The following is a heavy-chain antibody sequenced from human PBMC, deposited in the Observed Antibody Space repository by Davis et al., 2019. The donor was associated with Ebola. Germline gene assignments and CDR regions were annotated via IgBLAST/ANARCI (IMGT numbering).Heavy chain of an antibody. D-gene: IGHD3-10*01. V-gene: IGHV3-30*18. CDR3: AKDLYGSGGNDY. J-gene: IGHJ4*02. Sequence: PGGSLRLSCAASGFTFSSAWMSWVRQAPGKGLEWVAVISYDGSNKYYADSVKGRFTISRDNSKNTLYLQMNSLRAEDTAVYYCAKDLYGSGGNDYWGQGTLVTVSS. CDR2: ISYDGSNK. CDR1: GFTFSSAW.